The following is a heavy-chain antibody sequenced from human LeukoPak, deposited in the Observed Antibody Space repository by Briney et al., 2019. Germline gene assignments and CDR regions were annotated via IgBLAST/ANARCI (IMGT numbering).Heavy chain of an antibody. J-gene: IGHJ4*02. V-gene: IGHV3-43D*03. CDR2: ISWDGGST. D-gene: IGHD5-24*01. CDR1: GFTFDDYA. CDR3: AKDEDGYNSFLDY. Sequence: GGSLRLSCAASGFTFDDYAMHWVRQAPGKGLEWVSLISWDGGSTYYADSVKGRFTISRDNSKNSLYLQMNSLRAEDTALYYCAKDEDGYNSFLDYWGQGTLVTVSS.